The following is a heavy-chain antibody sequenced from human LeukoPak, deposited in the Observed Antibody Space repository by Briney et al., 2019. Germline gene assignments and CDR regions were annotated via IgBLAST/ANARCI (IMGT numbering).Heavy chain of an antibody. CDR2: INHSGST. D-gene: IGHD3-9*01. CDR3: ARFESLSAFDI. Sequence: SETLCLTCAVYGGSFSGYYWSWIRQPPGKGLEWIGEINHSGSTNYNPSLKSRVTISVDTSKNQFSLKLSSVTAADTAVYYCARFESLSAFDIWGQGTMVTVSS. V-gene: IGHV4-34*01. J-gene: IGHJ3*02. CDR1: GGSFSGYY.